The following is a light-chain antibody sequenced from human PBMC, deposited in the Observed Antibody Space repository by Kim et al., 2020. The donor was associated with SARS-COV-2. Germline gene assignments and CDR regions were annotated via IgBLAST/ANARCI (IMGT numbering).Light chain of an antibody. Sequence: QSALTQPASVSGSPGQSITISCTGTSSDVGSYNLVSWYQQHPGKAPKLMIYEGSKRPSGVSNRFSGSKSGNTASLTISGLQAEDEADYYCCSYAGSSNLWVFGGGTTLTVL. V-gene: IGLV2-23*01. CDR2: EGS. CDR3: CSYAGSSNLWV. CDR1: SSDVGSYNL. J-gene: IGLJ3*02.